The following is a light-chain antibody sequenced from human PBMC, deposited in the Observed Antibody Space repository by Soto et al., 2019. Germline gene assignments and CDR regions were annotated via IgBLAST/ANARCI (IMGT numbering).Light chain of an antibody. V-gene: IGLV2-8*01. CDR3: SSFAGNNNLV. Sequence: QSALTQPPSASGSLGQPVTISCTGTSSDVGGYNYVSWYQQHPGKAPKLMISEVSKRPSGVPDRFSGSKSGKTASLTVSGLQAEDEADYYCSSFAGNNNLVFGGGTKLTVL. CDR1: SSDVGGYNY. J-gene: IGLJ2*01. CDR2: EVS.